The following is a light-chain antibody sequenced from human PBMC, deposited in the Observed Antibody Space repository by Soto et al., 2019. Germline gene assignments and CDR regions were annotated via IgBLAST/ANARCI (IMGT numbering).Light chain of an antibody. Sequence: QYVLTLPLSTAGSPRQSATISRTGTKTDIAVYVFVSRYDNPPGTAPRLTIYAVVQRPSGVPGRVSGCKSSNTASLTVSWLQAADEADYFCTSYACSNAYVFRRATKVTV. J-gene: IGLJ1*01. CDR2: AVV. V-gene: IGLV2-8*01. CDR3: TSYACSNAYV. CDR1: KTDIAVYVF.